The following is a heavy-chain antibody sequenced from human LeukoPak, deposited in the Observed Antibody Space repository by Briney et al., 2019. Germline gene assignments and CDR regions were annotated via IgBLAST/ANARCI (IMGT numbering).Heavy chain of an antibody. CDR2: ISSSSSYI. J-gene: IGHJ4*02. V-gene: IGHV3-21*01. CDR1: GFTFSSYS. CDR3: ARDLMDYYDSSGYYYDG. D-gene: IGHD3-22*01. Sequence: GGSLRLSCAASGFTFSSYSMNWVRQAPGKGLEWVSSISSSSSYIYYADSVKGRFTISRDNAKNSLYPQMNSLRAEDTAVYYCARDLMDYYDSSGYYYDGWGQGTLVTVSS.